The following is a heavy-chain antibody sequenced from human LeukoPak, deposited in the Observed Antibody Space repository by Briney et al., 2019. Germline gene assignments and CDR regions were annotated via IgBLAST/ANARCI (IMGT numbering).Heavy chain of an antibody. CDR1: GFTFSSHD. Sequence: GGSLRLSRTDSGFTFSSHDMNWVRQAPGKGLEWVSYISSGGYTTRYADSVKGRFTISRDNAKNSLYLQMNSLRAEDTAVYYCAREGSSYAPSEPFYFDYWGQGTLVTVSS. CDR2: ISSGGYTT. CDR3: AREGSSYAPSEPFYFDY. D-gene: IGHD3-10*01. J-gene: IGHJ4*02. V-gene: IGHV3-48*03.